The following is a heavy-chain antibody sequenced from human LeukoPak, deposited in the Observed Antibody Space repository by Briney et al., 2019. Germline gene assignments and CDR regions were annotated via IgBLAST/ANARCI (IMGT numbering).Heavy chain of an antibody. Sequence: GGSLRLSCAASGFTFSSYWMTWVRQAPGKGLEWVANMNQNGGEKYYVDSVKGRFTISRDNAKNSLYLQMNSLRAEDTAVYYCARVGSTSQGAEDYWGQGTLVTVSS. CDR3: ARVGSTSQGAEDY. CDR1: GFTFSSYW. CDR2: MNQNGGEK. D-gene: IGHD6-6*01. J-gene: IGHJ4*02. V-gene: IGHV3-7*03.